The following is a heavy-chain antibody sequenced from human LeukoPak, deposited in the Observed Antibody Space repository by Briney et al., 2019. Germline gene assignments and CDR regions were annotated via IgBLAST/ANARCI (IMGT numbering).Heavy chain of an antibody. Sequence: SETLSLTCTVSGGSISNYYRSWLRQPPGKGLEWIGYIYYSGSTNYNRSLKSRVPISVDTSNNQFSLRLSSVTAADTAMYYCARSPESGWNDYWGQGTLVTVSS. CDR3: ARSPESGWNDY. V-gene: IGHV4-59*01. D-gene: IGHD6-19*01. CDR1: GGSISNYY. CDR2: IYYSGST. J-gene: IGHJ4*02.